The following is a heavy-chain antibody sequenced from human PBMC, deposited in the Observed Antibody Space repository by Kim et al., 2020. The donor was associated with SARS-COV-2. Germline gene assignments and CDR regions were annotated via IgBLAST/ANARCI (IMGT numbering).Heavy chain of an antibody. CDR3: ARGNYCSGDTCYSGDY. D-gene: IGHD2-15*01. CDR1: GFTFSRYE. V-gene: IGHV3-48*03. CDR2: ISSSGDNI. Sequence: GGSLRLSCAASGFTFSRYEMNWVRQAPGKGLEWVSYISSSGDNIQYAASVRGRFTISRDNAQNSLYLQMNIPRAEDSGVYYCARGNYCSGDTCYSGDYWGQGTLVTVSS. J-gene: IGHJ4*02.